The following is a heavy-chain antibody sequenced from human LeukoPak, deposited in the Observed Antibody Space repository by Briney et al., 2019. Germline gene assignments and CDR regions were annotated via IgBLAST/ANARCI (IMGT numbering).Heavy chain of an antibody. CDR1: GGSFSGYY. J-gene: IGHJ4*02. V-gene: IGHV4-34*01. CDR3: ARVYYDFWSGPVDY. CDR2: INHSGST. D-gene: IGHD3-3*01. Sequence: SETLSLTCAVYGGSFSGYYWSWICQPPVNGLDSIGEINHSGSTNYNPSLKSRVTISVDTSKNQFSLKLSSVTAADTAVYYCARVYYDFWSGPVDYWGQGTLVTVSS.